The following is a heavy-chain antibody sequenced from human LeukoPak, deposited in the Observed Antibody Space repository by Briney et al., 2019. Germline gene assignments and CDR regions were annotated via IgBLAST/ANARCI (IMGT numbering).Heavy chain of an antibody. J-gene: IGHJ5*02. V-gene: IGHV3-30*18. D-gene: IGHD6-13*01. CDR2: TSYDGRNK. Sequence: GGSLRLSCAASGFSFSNYGMHWVRQAPGKGLEWVAVTSYDGRNKYYADSVKGRFTISRDDSLNMLYLQMHSLRTEDTAVYYCAKDSGIAVAGTKSWLDPWGQGTLVTVSS. CDR1: GFSFSNYG. CDR3: AKDSGIAVAGTKSWLDP.